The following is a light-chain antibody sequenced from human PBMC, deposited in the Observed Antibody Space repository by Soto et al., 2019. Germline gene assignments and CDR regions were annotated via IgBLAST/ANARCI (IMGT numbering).Light chain of an antibody. CDR2: GAS. CDR1: QGIRNF. Sequence: EIVMTQSPATLSVSPGERATLSCRASQGIRNFLACYQQKPGQAPRLLISGASTRATGIPARFSGSGSGTDFTLTISSLQSEDFAVYYCQQSASWPWTFGQGTKVEIK. V-gene: IGKV3-15*01. J-gene: IGKJ1*01. CDR3: QQSASWPWT.